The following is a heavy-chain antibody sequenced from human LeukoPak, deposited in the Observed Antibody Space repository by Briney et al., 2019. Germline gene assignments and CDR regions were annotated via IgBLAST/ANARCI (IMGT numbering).Heavy chain of an antibody. Sequence: PGGSLRLSCAASGFTFSSYAMSWVRQAPGKGLEWVSAISGSGGSTYYADSVKGRFTISRDNSKNTLYLQMNSLRAEDTAVYYCAKDDYGDPLYYYGMDVWGQGTTVTVSS. CDR3: AKDDYGDPLYYYGMDV. CDR1: GFTFSSYA. CDR2: ISGSGGST. J-gene: IGHJ6*02. D-gene: IGHD4-17*01. V-gene: IGHV3-23*01.